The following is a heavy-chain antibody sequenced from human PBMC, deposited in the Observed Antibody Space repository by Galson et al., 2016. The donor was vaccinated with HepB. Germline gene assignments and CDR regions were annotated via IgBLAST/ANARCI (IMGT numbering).Heavy chain of an antibody. CDR3: AGDFARDGDLPEY. Sequence: VKVSCKASGYTFSNYYMHWLRQAPGQGLEWMGMVNPSGGATSYAQKFQGRVTMTRDPSTTTVYMELSSLRSEDTAVYFCAGDFARDGDLPEYWGQGTLVTVSS. J-gene: IGHJ4*02. CDR1: GYTFSNYY. V-gene: IGHV1-46*01. CDR2: VNPSGGAT. D-gene: IGHD4-17*01.